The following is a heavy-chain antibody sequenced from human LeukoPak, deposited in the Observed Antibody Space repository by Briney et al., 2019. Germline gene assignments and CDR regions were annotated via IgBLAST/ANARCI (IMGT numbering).Heavy chain of an antibody. CDR2: IYTSGST. CDR3: ARRRGSGSRYYYYGMDV. Sequence: PSETLSLTCTVSGGSISSYYWSWIRQPAGKGLEWIGRIYTSGSTNYNPSLKSRVTMSVDTSKNQFSLKLSSVTAADTAVYYCARRRGSGSRYYYYGMDVWGQGTTVTVSS. V-gene: IGHV4-4*07. CDR1: GGSISSYY. D-gene: IGHD3-10*01. J-gene: IGHJ6*02.